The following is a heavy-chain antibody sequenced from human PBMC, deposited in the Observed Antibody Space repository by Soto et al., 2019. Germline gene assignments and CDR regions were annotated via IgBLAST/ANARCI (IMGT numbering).Heavy chain of an antibody. CDR3: ASFVYYDSSVISAFDI. D-gene: IGHD3-22*01. Sequence: GGSLRLSCAASGFTFDDYGMSWARQAPGKGLEWVSVIYSGGSTYYADSVKGRFTISRDNSKNTLYLQMNSLRAEDTAVYYCASFVYYDSSVISAFDIWGQGTMVTVSS. CDR2: IYSGGST. J-gene: IGHJ3*02. V-gene: IGHV3-66*01. CDR1: GFTFDDYG.